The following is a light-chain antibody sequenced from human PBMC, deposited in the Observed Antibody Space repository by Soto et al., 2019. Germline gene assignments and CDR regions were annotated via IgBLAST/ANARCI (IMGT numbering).Light chain of an antibody. Sequence: SYELTQPPSMSVAPGQTARITCGGNNIGSKSVHWYQQKPGQAPVLVVYDGGDRPSGIPARFSGSNSGNTATLTISRVEAGDEADYYCQVWDRTSDHSYVFGTGTKVTVL. V-gene: IGLV3-21*02. CDR1: NIGSKS. J-gene: IGLJ1*01. CDR2: DGG. CDR3: QVWDRTSDHSYV.